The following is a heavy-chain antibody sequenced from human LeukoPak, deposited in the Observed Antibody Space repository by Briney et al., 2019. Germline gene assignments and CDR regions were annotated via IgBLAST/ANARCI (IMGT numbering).Heavy chain of an antibody. CDR3: AKEVDYYDSSGYSYYYGMDV. J-gene: IGHJ6*02. D-gene: IGHD3-22*01. V-gene: IGHV3-74*01. Sequence: GGSLSLSCPASGFTFSSYWMHWVRQAAGKGLVWVSRINTDGSSTSYADSVMGRCTISRDNSKNTLYLQMNSLRAEDTAVYYCAKEVDYYDSSGYSYYYGMDVWGQGTTVTVSS. CDR1: GFTFSSYW. CDR2: INTDGSST.